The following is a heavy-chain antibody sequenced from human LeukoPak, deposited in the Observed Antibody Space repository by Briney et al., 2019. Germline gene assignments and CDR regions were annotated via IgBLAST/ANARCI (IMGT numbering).Heavy chain of an antibody. CDR1: GYTFTGYY. J-gene: IGHJ4*02. CDR2: INPNSGRA. Sequence: GASVKVSCKASGYTFTGYYMHWVRQAPGQGLEWMGWINPNSGRAKYAQKFQGRVTMTRDTSNSTAYMELSRLRSDDTAVYYCARVKTMIIVVSLFDYWGQGTLVTVSS. D-gene: IGHD3-22*01. V-gene: IGHV1-2*02. CDR3: ARVKTMIIVVSLFDY.